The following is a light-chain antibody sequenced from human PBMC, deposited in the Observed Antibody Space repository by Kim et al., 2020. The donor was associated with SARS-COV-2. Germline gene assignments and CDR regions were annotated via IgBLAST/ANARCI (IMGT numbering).Light chain of an antibody. Sequence: ELTQEPSLTVSPGGTVTLTCGSSTGAVTSGHYPYWFQQKSGQAPRTLIYDANKKHSWTPVRFSGSLLGGKAALTLSGAQPEDEAEYYCLLSYNGARVFGGGTQLTVL. CDR1: TGAVTSGHY. CDR2: DAN. J-gene: IGLJ2*01. CDR3: LLSYNGARV. V-gene: IGLV7-46*01.